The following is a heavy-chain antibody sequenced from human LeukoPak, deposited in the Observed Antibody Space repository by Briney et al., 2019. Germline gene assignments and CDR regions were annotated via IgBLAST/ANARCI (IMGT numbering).Heavy chain of an antibody. V-gene: IGHV4-4*02. CDR1: GGSISSSNW. J-gene: IGHJ4*02. CDR3: ARDGGIAAAGSYLDY. CDR2: IYHSGST. Sequence: SEPLSLTCAVSGGSISSSNWWSWVRQPPGKGLERIGEIYHSGSTNYNPSLNSRVTISVDKSKIQFSLKLSSVTAADTAVYYCARDGGIAAAGSYLDYWGQGTLVTVSS. D-gene: IGHD6-13*01.